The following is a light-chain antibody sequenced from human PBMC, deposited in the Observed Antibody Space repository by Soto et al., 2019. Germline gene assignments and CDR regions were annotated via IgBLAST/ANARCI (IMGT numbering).Light chain of an antibody. CDR2: EVS. CDR1: SSDVGGYNF. Sequence: QSALTQPPSASGSPGQSVTISCTGTSSDVGGYNFVSWYQQNPGKAPKLLIYEVSKRPSGVPDRFSGSKFGNTASLTVSGLQAADEADSYCSSYAGNGKRVFGGGTKLTVL. J-gene: IGLJ3*02. V-gene: IGLV2-8*01. CDR3: SSYAGNGKRV.